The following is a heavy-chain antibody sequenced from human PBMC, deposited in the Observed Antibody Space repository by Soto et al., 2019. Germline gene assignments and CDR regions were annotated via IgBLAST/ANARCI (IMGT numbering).Heavy chain of an antibody. D-gene: IGHD1-1*01. CDR3: ARGMYTIDY. V-gene: IGHV1-3*01. CDR1: GYTFTSYA. Sequence: QVQLVQSGAEVKQPGASVKVSCKASGYTFTSYAMHWVRQAPGQRLEWMGWINAGNGNTKYSQKFQGRVTITRDTSASTAYXXXXXLRSEDTAVYYCARGMYTIDYWGQGTLVTVSS. CDR2: INAGNGNT. J-gene: IGHJ4*02.